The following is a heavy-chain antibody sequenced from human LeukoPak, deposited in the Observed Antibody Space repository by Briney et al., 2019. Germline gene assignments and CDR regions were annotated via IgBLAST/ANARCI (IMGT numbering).Heavy chain of an antibody. V-gene: IGHV3-33*01. D-gene: IGHD5-24*01. CDR2: ISYDGNDR. Sequence: GGSLRLSCAASGFTFSNYGMHWVRQAPGKGLEWVSIISYDGNDRYYGDSVRGRFTISRDNSKNTVDLQMDSLRADDTAVYYCASDLNVGRDGRNYGADCWGQGSLVTVSS. J-gene: IGHJ4*02. CDR1: GFTFSNYG. CDR3: ASDLNVGRDGRNYGADC.